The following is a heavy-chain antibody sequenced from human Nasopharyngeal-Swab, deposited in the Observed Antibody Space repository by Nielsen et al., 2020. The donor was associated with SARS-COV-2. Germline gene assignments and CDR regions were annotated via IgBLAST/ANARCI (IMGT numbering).Heavy chain of an antibody. J-gene: IGHJ6*04. CDR3: ARSYWGAEDV. CDR2: ITSDGTTT. CDR1: EFTFSSYW. D-gene: IGHD7-27*01. Sequence: GESLKISCAASEFTFSSYWMDWVRQVPGKGLMWVSHITSDGTTTSYADSVKGRFTTSRDNAKDTLYLQMNSLRAEDTAVYYCARSYWGAEDVWGKGTTVTVSS. V-gene: IGHV3-74*01.